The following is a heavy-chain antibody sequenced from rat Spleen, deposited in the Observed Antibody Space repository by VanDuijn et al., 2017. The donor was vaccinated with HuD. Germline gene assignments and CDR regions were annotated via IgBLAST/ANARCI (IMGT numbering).Heavy chain of an antibody. CDR2: ISSGGGNT. V-gene: IGHV5S13*01. CDR3: TRHDYPGVTTNWFAH. J-gene: IGHJ3*01. Sequence: EVQLEESGGGLVQPGRSLKLSCAASGFTFSNYGMAWVRQTPTKGLEWVASISSGGGNTYYRDSVKGRFTISRDNAKTTLYLQMDSLRSEDTATYYCTRHDYPGVTTNWFAHWGQGTLVTVSS. D-gene: IGHD1-4*01. CDR1: GFTFSNYG.